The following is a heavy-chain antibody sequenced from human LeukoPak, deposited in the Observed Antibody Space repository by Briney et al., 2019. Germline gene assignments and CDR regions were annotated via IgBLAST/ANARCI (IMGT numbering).Heavy chain of an antibody. V-gene: IGHV4-61*02. CDR3: AREKIGDHFDC. CDR2: IYSSGST. D-gene: IGHD2/OR15-2a*01. J-gene: IGHJ4*02. Sequence: SETLSLTCTVSGGSINSGSYYWSWIRQPAGKGLEWIGRIYSSGSTNFNPSLKSRVTISQDTSKNQVSLKVNSVTAADTAVYYCAREKIGDHFDCWGQGTLVTVSS. CDR1: GGSINSGSYY.